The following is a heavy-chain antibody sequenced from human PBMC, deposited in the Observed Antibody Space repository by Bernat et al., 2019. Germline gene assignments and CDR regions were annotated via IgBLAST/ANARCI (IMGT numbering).Heavy chain of an antibody. Sequence: EVQLVESGGGLVQPGGSLRLSCTASGFTFSSYWIHWVRQAPGKGLVWVSRIKEDGSSTAYADSVDGRFTISRDNAKTMVYLQMNSLRVEDTAVYYCARRFYSGSGHYPFDPWGQGTLVTVSS. D-gene: IGHD3-10*01. J-gene: IGHJ5*02. CDR1: GFTFSSYW. V-gene: IGHV3-74*01. CDR3: ARRFYSGSGHYPFDP. CDR2: IKEDGSST.